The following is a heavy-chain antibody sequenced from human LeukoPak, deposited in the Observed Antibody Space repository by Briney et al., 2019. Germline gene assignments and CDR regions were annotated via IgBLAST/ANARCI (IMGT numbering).Heavy chain of an antibody. CDR1: GYTFTRYD. D-gene: IGHD6-13*01. CDR2: MNPNSGNT. CDR3: AIAAAGTPHDYYYYMDV. V-gene: IGHV1-8*01. J-gene: IGHJ6*03. Sequence: GASVKVSCKASGYTFTRYDINWVRQATGQGLEWMGWMNPNSGNTGYEQKFQGRVTMTRNTSISTAYMELSSLRSEDTAVHYCAIAAAGTPHDYYYYMDVWGKGTTVTVSS.